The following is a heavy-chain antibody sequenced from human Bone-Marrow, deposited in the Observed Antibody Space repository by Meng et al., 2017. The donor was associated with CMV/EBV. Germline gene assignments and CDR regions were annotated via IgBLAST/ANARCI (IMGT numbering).Heavy chain of an antibody. V-gene: IGHV4-39*01. CDR1: GGSIRSSSYY. J-gene: IGHJ4*02. CDR2: IYYSGST. CDR3: ARRLRSYYYFDY. D-gene: IGHD1-26*01. Sequence: TVSGGSIRSSSYYWGWIRQPPGKGLEWIGSIYYSGSTYYNPSLKSRVTISVDTSKNQFSLKLSSVTAADTAVYYCARRLRSYYYFDYWGQGTLVTVSS.